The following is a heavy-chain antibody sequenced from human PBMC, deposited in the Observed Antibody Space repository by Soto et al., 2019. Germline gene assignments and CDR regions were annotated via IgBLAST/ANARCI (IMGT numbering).Heavy chain of an antibody. CDR3: ARWVLGNWNYNGMDV. Sequence: TGGSLRLSCAASGFTFSSYEMNWVRQAPGKGLEWVSYISSSGSTIYYADSVKGRFTISRDNAKNSLYLQMNSLRAEDTAVYYCARWVLGNWNYNGMDVWGQGTTVTVSS. D-gene: IGHD1-20*01. CDR2: ISSSGSTI. CDR1: GFTFSSYE. V-gene: IGHV3-48*03. J-gene: IGHJ6*02.